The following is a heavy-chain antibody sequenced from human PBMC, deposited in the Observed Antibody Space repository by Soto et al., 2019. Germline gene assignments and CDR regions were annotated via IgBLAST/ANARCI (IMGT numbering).Heavy chain of an antibody. Sequence: QVQLQESGPGLVKPSQTLSLTCTVSGGSISRYYWSWIRQPAGKALEWIGRIYNTGSTEYNPSLKSRVTMSMDTSKNQFFLNLRSVTAAXTXXXXXXTSGTAWNNWF. CDR3: XTSGTAWNNWF. CDR2: IYNTGST. D-gene: IGHD6-25*01. V-gene: IGHV4-4*07. J-gene: IGHJ5*01. CDR1: GGSISRYY.